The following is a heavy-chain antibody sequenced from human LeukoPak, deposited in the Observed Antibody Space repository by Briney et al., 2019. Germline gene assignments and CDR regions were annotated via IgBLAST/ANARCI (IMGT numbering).Heavy chain of an antibody. J-gene: IGHJ4*02. V-gene: IGHV3-7*01. Sequence: GGSLRLSCVASGFTFSSYAMIWVRQAPGKGLEWVANIKQDGSEKYYVDSVKGRFTISRDNAKNSLYLQMNSLRAEDTAVYYCARDLVAAGTPRSVWGQGTLVTVSS. D-gene: IGHD6-13*01. CDR1: GFTFSSYA. CDR2: IKQDGSEK. CDR3: ARDLVAAGTPRSV.